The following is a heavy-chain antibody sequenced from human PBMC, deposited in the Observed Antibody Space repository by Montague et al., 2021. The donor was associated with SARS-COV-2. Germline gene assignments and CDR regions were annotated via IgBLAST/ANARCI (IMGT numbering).Heavy chain of an antibody. CDR2: IFWDDDK. J-gene: IGHJ4*02. D-gene: IGHD4-23*01. V-gene: IGHV2-5*02. Sequence: TLSLTCTVSGFSLSTSGEGVGWIRQPPGKALEWLALIFWDDDKRYSPSLKNRVTITKDTSKNQVVLRMTNMDPLDTATYYCAHKVKWELYYFDYWGQGTLVTVSS. CDR3: AHKVKWELYYFDY. CDR1: GFSLSTSGEG.